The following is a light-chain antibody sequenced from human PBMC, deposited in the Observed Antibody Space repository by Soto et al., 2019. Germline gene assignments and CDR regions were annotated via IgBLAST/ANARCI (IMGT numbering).Light chain of an antibody. Sequence: LTQPASVSGSPGQSITISCTGTSSDVGSYNLVSWYQHHPGKAPKFMIYEGTKRPSGVSSRFSGSKSGNTASLTISGLQAEDEAYYYCCSYAGGSTYVFGTGTKVTVL. J-gene: IGLJ1*01. CDR2: EGT. V-gene: IGLV2-23*01. CDR3: CSYAGGSTYV. CDR1: SSDVGSYNL.